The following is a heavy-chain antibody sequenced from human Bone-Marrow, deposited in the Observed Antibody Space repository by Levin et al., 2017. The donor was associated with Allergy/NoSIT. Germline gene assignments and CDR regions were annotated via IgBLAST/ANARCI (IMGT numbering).Heavy chain of an antibody. D-gene: IGHD1-26*01. Sequence: GGSLRLSCAASGFSFSAYDMHWVRQVTGKGLEWVSSIATAGDTFYAGSVKGRFTISRENVKSSLYLQMNNLKVGDTAVYYGARGWVGGTGFSYWGQGTLVTVSS. CDR2: IATAGDT. J-gene: IGHJ4*02. CDR3: ARGWVGGTGFSY. V-gene: IGHV3-13*01. CDR1: GFSFSAYD.